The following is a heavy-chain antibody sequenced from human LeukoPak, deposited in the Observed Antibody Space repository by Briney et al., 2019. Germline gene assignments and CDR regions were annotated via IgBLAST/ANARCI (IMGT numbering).Heavy chain of an antibody. V-gene: IGHV3-21*06. CDR2: IGPTGSDR. D-gene: IGHD1-14*01. CDR3: ATETNGRHYDY. Sequence: GGSLRLSCTASGLTFSTSGFNRVRQAPGKGLEWVASIGPTGSDRYHADSIKGRFTISRDNANNFLYLQMNSLRAEDTAVYYCATETNGRHYDYWGQGTLLTVSS. CDR1: GLTFSTSG. J-gene: IGHJ4*02.